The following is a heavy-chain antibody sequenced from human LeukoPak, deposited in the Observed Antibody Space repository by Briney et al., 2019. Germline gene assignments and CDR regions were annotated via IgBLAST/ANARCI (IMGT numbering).Heavy chain of an antibody. V-gene: IGHV3-23*01. CDR3: AKGRNGTPGAFDY. Sequence: GGSLSFSCAASRFTFSSSAMSWVRQAPGKGLQWVSAISGSGGSTYYADSVKGRFTISRDNSKNTLYLQMNSLRVEDAAVYYCAKGRNGTPGAFDYWGQGTLVTVS. CDR2: ISGSGGST. J-gene: IGHJ4*02. CDR1: RFTFSSSA. D-gene: IGHD1-7*01.